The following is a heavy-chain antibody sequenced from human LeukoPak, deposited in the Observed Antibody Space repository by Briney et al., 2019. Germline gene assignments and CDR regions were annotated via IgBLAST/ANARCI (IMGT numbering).Heavy chain of an antibody. D-gene: IGHD3-3*01. CDR2: IYYSGST. V-gene: IGHV4-59*01. CDR3: ASHPSYYDFWSGYT. J-gene: IGHJ5*02. Sequence: PSETLSLTCTVSGGSISSYYWSWIRQPPGKGLEWIGYIYYSGSTNYNPSLKSRVTISVDTSKNQFSLKLSSVTAADTAVYYCASHPSYYDFWSGYTWGQGTLVTVSS. CDR1: GGSISSYY.